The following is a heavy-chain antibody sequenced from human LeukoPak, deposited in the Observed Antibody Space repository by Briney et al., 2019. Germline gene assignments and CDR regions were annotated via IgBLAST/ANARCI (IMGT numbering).Heavy chain of an antibody. CDR2: IYYSGST. D-gene: IGHD5-12*01. Sequence: SETLSLTCTVSGASINTNNCYWGWIRQPPGKGLEWIGSIYYSGSTNYNPSLKSRVTISVDTSKNQFSPKLSSVTAADTAVYYCARSSGYDPIFDYWGQGTLVTVSS. CDR3: ARSSGYDPIFDY. V-gene: IGHV4-39*07. CDR1: GASINTNNCY. J-gene: IGHJ4*02.